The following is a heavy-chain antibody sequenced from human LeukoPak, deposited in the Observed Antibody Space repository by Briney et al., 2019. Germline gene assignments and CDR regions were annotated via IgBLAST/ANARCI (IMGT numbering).Heavy chain of an antibody. Sequence: GGSLRLSCAASGFTVSSNYMSWVRQAPGKGLEWVSVIYSGGSTYYADSVKGRFTISRDNSKNTLYLQMNSLRAEDTAVYYCAKDQDSSGWYSWDYWGQGTLVTVSS. J-gene: IGHJ4*02. V-gene: IGHV3-66*01. D-gene: IGHD6-13*01. CDR2: IYSGGST. CDR3: AKDQDSSGWYSWDY. CDR1: GFTVSSNY.